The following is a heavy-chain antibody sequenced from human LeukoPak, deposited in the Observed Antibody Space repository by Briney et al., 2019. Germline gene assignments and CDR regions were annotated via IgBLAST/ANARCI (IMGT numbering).Heavy chain of an antibody. J-gene: IGHJ4*02. CDR2: ISGIGRTI. CDR1: GFTLSSYE. V-gene: IGHV3-48*03. D-gene: IGHD2-21*01. CDR3: VRDAVMSPEVLLTAWDYFDC. Sequence: PGGSLRLSCAASGFTLSSYEMNWVRQAPGKGLEWVSYISGIGRTIDYADSVKGRFTISRDNAKNSVYLQMNSLRAEDTAIYFCVRDAVMSPEVLLTAWDYFDCWGQGALVTVSS.